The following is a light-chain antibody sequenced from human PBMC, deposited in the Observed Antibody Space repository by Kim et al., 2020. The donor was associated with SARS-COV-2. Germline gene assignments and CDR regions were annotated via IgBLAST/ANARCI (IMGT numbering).Light chain of an antibody. CDR3: AAWDDSLNGWV. Sequence: GQRVTLSCSGGSSNIGNNPVDWYQQLPGTAPKLLIFSNSQRPSGVPDRFSGSRYGTSASLAIGGLQSEDEAAYFCAAWDDSLNGWVFGGGTQLTVL. J-gene: IGLJ3*02. CDR1: SSNIGNNP. V-gene: IGLV1-44*01. CDR2: SNS.